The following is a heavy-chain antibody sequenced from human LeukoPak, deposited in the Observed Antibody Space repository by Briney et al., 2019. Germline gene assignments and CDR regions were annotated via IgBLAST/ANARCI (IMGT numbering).Heavy chain of an antibody. Sequence: SETLSLTCAVYGGSFSGYYWSWIRQPPGEGLEWIGEINHSGSTNYNPSLKSRVTISVDTSKNQFSLKLSSVTAADTAVYYCARSLLWFGSHFDYWGQGTLVTVSS. J-gene: IGHJ4*02. D-gene: IGHD3-10*01. CDR2: INHSGST. V-gene: IGHV4-34*01. CDR1: GGSFSGYY. CDR3: ARSLLWFGSHFDY.